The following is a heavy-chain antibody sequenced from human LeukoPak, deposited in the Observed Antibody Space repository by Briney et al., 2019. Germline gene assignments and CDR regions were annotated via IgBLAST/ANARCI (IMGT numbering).Heavy chain of an antibody. CDR1: GFTFSSYSMN. CDR3: ARLSCSGDWCNSAWDEY. Sequence: PGGSLRLSCAASGFTFSSYSMNWVRQAPGKGLECIGSTHFSGSTHYNPSLNGRATISLDTPKNQFSLKVTSVTAADTAVYYCARLSCSGDWCNSAWDEYWGQGTLVTVSS. D-gene: IGHD2-15*01. V-gene: IGHV4-39*01. J-gene: IGHJ4*02. CDR2: THFSGST.